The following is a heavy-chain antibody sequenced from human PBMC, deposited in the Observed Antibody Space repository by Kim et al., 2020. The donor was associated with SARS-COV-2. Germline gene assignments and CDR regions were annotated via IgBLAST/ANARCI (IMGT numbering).Heavy chain of an antibody. CDR1: GFTFSSYE. D-gene: IGHD6-19*01. V-gene: IGHV3-48*03. CDR2: ISSSGSTI. Sequence: GGSLRLSCAASGFTFSSYEMNWVRQAPGKGLEWVSYISSSGSTIYYADSVKGRFTISRDNAKNSLYLQMNSLRAEDTAVYYCARMSTDSSGWYVGAPVQYFDYWGQGTLVTVSS. J-gene: IGHJ4*02. CDR3: ARMSTDSSGWYVGAPVQYFDY.